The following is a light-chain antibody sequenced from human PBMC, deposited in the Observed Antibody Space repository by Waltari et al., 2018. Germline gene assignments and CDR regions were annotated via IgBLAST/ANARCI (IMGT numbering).Light chain of an antibody. J-gene: IGKJ5*01. CDR3: QQYYTTPPT. V-gene: IGKV4-1*01. CDR1: RSVLYSSNNKNY. CDR2: WAS. Sequence: DIVMTQSPDSLAVSLGERATINCKSSRSVLYSSNNKNYLAWYQQKPEKPPKLFIYWASTRESGVPDRVSGSGSGTDFTLTISSLQAEDVAVYYCQQYYTTPPTFGQGTRLEIK.